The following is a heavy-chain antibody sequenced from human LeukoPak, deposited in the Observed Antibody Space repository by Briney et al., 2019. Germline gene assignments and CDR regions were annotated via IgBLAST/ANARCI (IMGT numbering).Heavy chain of an antibody. J-gene: IGHJ6*03. CDR3: ARDSRSYYDFWSGYYGFGYYYMDV. D-gene: IGHD3-3*01. Sequence: SETLSLTCTVSGGSISSYYWSWIRQPAGKGLEWIGRIYTSGSTNYNPSLKSRVTMSVDTSKNQFSLKLSSVTAADTAVYYCARDSRSYYDFWSGYYGFGYYYMDVWGKGTTVTVSS. CDR1: GGSISSYY. CDR2: IYTSGST. V-gene: IGHV4-4*07.